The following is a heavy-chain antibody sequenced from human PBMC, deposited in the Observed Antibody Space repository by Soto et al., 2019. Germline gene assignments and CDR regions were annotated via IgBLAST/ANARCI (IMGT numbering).Heavy chain of an antibody. V-gene: IGHV1-18*04. Sequence: VASVKVSCKTSGYTFSSYGINWLRQAPGQGLEWMGWISTYNGNTDYEQKFQGRVTMTTDTSTSTAHMELRSLRSDDTAVYYCAREGSRSGRPRPHTYIDYWGQGTLVTVSS. CDR2: ISTYNGNT. D-gene: IGHD6-13*01. J-gene: IGHJ4*02. CDR3: AREGSRSGRPRPHTYIDY. CDR1: GYTFSSYG.